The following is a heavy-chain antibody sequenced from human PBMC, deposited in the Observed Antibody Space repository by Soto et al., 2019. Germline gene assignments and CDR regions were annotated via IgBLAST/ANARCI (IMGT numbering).Heavy chain of an antibody. Sequence: WTWIRQHPGKVLEWIGYIYDSGSAFYNPSLKSRVTMSVDTSKNQFSLNLRSVTAADTAVFYCARGILRPNHYMDVWGKGTAVAVSS. CDR3: ARGILRPNHYMDV. CDR2: IYDSGSA. D-gene: IGHD1-26*01. J-gene: IGHJ6*03. V-gene: IGHV4-31*02.